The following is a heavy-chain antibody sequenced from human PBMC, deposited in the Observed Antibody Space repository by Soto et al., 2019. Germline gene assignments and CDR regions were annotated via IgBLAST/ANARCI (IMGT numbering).Heavy chain of an antibody. Sequence: QVQLVQSGAEVKKPGSSVKVSCKASGGTFTSQTITWVRQAPGQGLEWMGRILPILGIANSAQKLQGRVTIIADTSTSTAYMELNSLRFEDTAVYYCARGPYGSSWDYYFDYWGQGTLVTVSS. D-gene: IGHD6-13*01. CDR2: ILPILGIA. J-gene: IGHJ4*02. CDR3: ARGPYGSSWDYYFDY. V-gene: IGHV1-69*02. CDR1: GGTFTSQT.